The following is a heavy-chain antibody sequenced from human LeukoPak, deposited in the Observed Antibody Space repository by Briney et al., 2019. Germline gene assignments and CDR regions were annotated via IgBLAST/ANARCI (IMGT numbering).Heavy chain of an antibody. D-gene: IGHD4-11*01. CDR3: ARDSHTVTPFGSDY. V-gene: IGHV1-18*01. CDR1: GGTFSSYA. Sequence: ASVRVSCKASGGTFSSYAISWVRQAPGQGLEWMGWISAYNGNTNYAQKLQGRVTMTTDTSTSTAYMELRSLRSDDTAVYYCARDSHTVTPFGSDYWGQGTLVTVSS. J-gene: IGHJ4*02. CDR2: ISAYNGNT.